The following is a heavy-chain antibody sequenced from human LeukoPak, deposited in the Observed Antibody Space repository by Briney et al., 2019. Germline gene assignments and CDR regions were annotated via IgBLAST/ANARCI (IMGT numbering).Heavy chain of an antibody. D-gene: IGHD6-13*01. J-gene: IGHJ4*02. CDR3: ASSPEGAAAGGDY. CDR2: IYYSGST. CDR1: GGSISSSSYY. Sequence: PSETLSLTCTVSGGSISSSSYYWGWIRQPPGKGLEWIGSIYYSGSTYYNPSLKSRVTMFVDMSKNQFSLRLSSVTAADTAVYYCASSPEGAAAGGDYWGQGTLVTVSS. V-gene: IGHV4-39*01.